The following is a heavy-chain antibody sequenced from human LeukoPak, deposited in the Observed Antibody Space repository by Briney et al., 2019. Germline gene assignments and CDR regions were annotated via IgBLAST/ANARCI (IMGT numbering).Heavy chain of an antibody. CDR2: IYSGGST. CDR1: AFTVSSKY. CDR3: ARDKPHGTYGMDV. J-gene: IGHJ6*01. D-gene: IGHD1-7*01. Sequence: GGSLRLSCAASAFTVSSKYMSWVRQAPGKGLEWVSVIYSGGSTYYADSVKGRCTISRDNSKSALYLQMSSLRAEDTGVYYCARDKPHGTYGMDVWEERRTVTVSS. V-gene: IGHV3-66*01.